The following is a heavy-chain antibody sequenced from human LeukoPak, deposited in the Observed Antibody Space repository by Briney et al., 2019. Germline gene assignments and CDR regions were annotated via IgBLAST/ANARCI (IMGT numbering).Heavy chain of an antibody. CDR2: ISGGGDKT. V-gene: IGHV3-23*01. D-gene: IGHD2-21*01. CDR3: ARAIHVDYRLGAYCGDDCRYFFDY. Sequence: GGSLRLSCAAAGFTFSSYVMSWVRQAPEKGLEWVSGISGGGDKTWYADSVKGRFTISRDNSKNTVFLQMNGLRDEDTAVYHCARAIHVDYRLGAYCGDDCRYFFDYWGQGTLVTVSS. CDR1: GFTFSSYV. J-gene: IGHJ4*02.